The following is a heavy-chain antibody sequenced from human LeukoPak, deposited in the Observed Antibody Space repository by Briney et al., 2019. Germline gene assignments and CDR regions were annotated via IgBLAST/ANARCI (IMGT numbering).Heavy chain of an antibody. D-gene: IGHD2-15*01. Sequence: GGSLRLSCAASGFTFSSTVMTWVRQAPGKGLEWVSTISPDGNYIYYADSLRGRFTMSRDNSKTTLYLQMNSLRVEDTAIYYCVKRFAESIVSEHWGQGTLVTVAS. J-gene: IGHJ1*01. CDR3: VKRFAESIVSEH. CDR2: ISPDGNYI. CDR1: GFTFSSTV. V-gene: IGHV3-23*01.